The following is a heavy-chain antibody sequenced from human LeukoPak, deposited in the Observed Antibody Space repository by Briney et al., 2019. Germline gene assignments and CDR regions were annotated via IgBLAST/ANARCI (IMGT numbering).Heavy chain of an antibody. CDR3: ARDAYTGIAAAGSGYYYMDV. CDR1: GSSISSGDYY. J-gene: IGHJ6*03. D-gene: IGHD6-13*01. V-gene: IGHV4-61*08. Sequence: SETLSLTCTVSGSSISSGDYYWSWIRQPPGKGLEWIGYIYYSGSTNYNPSLKSRVTISVDTSKNQFSLKLSSVTAADTAVYYCARDAYTGIAAAGSGYYYMDVWGKGTTVTVSS. CDR2: IYYSGST.